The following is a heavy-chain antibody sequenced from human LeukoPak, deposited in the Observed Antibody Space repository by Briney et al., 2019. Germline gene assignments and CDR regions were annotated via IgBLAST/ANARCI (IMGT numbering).Heavy chain of an antibody. V-gene: IGHV3-7*01. D-gene: IGHD3-22*01. J-gene: IGHJ4*02. CDR3: ARGRSYDSSGYYYPPYYFDY. CDR2: INQESSEK. Sequence: GGSLRLSCEASGFSFSSFWMSWVRQAPGKGPEWVANINQESSEKYYVDSVRGRFTISRDNAKNSLSLQMNSLRVEDTAVYYCARGRSYDSSGYYYPPYYFDYWGQGTLVTVSS. CDR1: GFSFSSFW.